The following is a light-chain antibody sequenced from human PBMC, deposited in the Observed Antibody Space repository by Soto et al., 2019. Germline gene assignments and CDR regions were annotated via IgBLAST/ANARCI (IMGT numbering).Light chain of an antibody. CDR3: CSYAGIYSYV. CDR1: SSDVGRFEY. Sequence: QSVLTQPRSVSGSPGQSVTISCTGTSSDVGRFEYVSWYQQHPGEAPKVVVYDITKRPSRVPDRFSGSKSGNTASLTISGLQAEDEADYYCCSYAGIYSYVFGTGTKVTVL. V-gene: IGLV2-11*01. J-gene: IGLJ1*01. CDR2: DIT.